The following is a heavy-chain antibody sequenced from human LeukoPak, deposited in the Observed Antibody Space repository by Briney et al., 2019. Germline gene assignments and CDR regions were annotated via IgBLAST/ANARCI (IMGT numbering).Heavy chain of an antibody. CDR1: GGSISSYY. Sequence: SETLSLTCTVSGGSISSYYWSWIRQSPGKGLEWIGYITNIGSTNYNPSLKSRVTISGDTSRNQFSLKLSSVTAADTAVYYCARVRGWLHQYNWFDPWGQGSLVTVSS. D-gene: IGHD5-24*01. J-gene: IGHJ5*02. CDR2: ITNIGST. CDR3: ARVRGWLHQYNWFDP. V-gene: IGHV4-59*01.